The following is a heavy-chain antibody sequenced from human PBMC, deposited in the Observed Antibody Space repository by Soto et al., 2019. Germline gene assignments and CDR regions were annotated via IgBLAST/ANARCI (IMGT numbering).Heavy chain of an antibody. CDR3: ARISSSWTGEGFFDY. D-gene: IGHD6-13*01. Sequence: ASVKVSCKASGYTFTGYYMHWVRQAPGQGLEWMGWINPNSGGTNYAQKFQGRVTMTRDTSISTAYMELSRLRSDDTAVYYCARISSSWTGEGFFDYWGQGTLVTVPQ. CDR1: GYTFTGYY. CDR2: INPNSGGT. V-gene: IGHV1-2*02. J-gene: IGHJ4*02.